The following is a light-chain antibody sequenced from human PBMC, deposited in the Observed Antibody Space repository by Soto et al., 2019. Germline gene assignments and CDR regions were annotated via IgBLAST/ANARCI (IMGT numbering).Light chain of an antibody. J-gene: IGKJ4*01. CDR1: QGISNY. V-gene: IGKV1-9*01. CDR3: KQLHSYPLT. CDR2: AAS. Sequence: DIQLTQSPSFLPASVGDRVTITCRASQGISNYLAWYQQKPGKAPGLLMYAASTLQRGVSSRFSGSGSGTEFTLIISNLQPEDFATYYFKQLHSYPLTFVGGTQVEIK.